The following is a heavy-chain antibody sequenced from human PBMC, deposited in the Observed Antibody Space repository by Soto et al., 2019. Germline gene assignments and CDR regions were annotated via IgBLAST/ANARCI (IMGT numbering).Heavy chain of an antibody. V-gene: IGHV4-39*01. J-gene: IGHJ3*02. Sequence: SETLSLTCTVSGGSISSSSYYWGWIRQPPGKGLEWIGSIYYSGSTYYNPSLKSRVTISVDTSKNQFSLKLSSVTAADTAVYYCARSPSMVRGVKAAFDIWGQGTMVTVSS. D-gene: IGHD3-10*01. CDR3: ARSPSMVRGVKAAFDI. CDR1: GGSISSSSYY. CDR2: IYYSGST.